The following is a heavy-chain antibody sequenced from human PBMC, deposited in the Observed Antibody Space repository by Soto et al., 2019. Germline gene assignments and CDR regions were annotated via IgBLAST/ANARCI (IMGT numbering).Heavy chain of an antibody. D-gene: IGHD5-12*01. CDR3: VRVVAIPGYPDH. Sequence: QVQLVQSGAEVRQPASSVKVSCKTSGGTFSSYAISWVRQAPGQGLEWMGGIVPIVGTTTYAQKFQGRVTINADEATSTAYRQLSRLRSDDTAVYYCVRVVAIPGYPDHWGQGTLVTVSS. V-gene: IGHV1-69*12. J-gene: IGHJ4*02. CDR2: IVPIVGTT. CDR1: GGTFSSYA.